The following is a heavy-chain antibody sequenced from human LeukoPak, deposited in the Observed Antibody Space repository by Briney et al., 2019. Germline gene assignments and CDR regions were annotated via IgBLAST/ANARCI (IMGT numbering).Heavy chain of an antibody. CDR2: IKSKTDGGTT. D-gene: IGHD2-2*01. J-gene: IGHJ4*02. V-gene: IGHV3-15*01. CDR3: TSARGYCSSTSCLYYFDY. CDR1: GFTFSNAW. Sequence: GGSLRLSCAASGFTFSNAWMSWVRQAPGKGLEWVGRIKSKTDGGTTDYAAPVKGRSTISRDDSKNTLYLQMNSLKTEDTAVYYCTSARGYCSSTSCLYYFDYWGQGTLVTVSS.